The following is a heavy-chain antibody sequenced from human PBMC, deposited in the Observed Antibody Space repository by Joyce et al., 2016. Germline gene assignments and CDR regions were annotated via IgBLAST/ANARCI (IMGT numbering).Heavy chain of an antibody. Sequence: EVQLVESGGGLVQPGGSLRLSCAASGFSFSGYWRHWVRQAPGKGVVWVLRINTDGSSTRFADSVKGRFTISRDNAKNTLYLQMNSLRAEDTAVYYCVRGISARPGGPNWFDPWGQGTLVTVSS. V-gene: IGHV3-74*01. CDR3: VRGISARPGGPNWFDP. J-gene: IGHJ5*02. D-gene: IGHD6-6*01. CDR1: GFSFSGYW. CDR2: INTDGSST.